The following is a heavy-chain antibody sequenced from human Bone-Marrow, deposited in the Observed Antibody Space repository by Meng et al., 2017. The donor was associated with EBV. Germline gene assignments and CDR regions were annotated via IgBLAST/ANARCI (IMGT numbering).Heavy chain of an antibody. CDR1: GFAVSSNY. V-gene: IGHV3-53*01. D-gene: IGHD5-18*01. J-gene: IGHJ4*02. CDR2: IYSGGGT. CDR3: AAPLAYTYGSPGAF. Sequence: EVQRVGSGGGLIQPGGSLSLSCAASGFAVSSNYMSWVRQAPGKGLEWVSVIYSGGGTYYADSEKGRFTISRDNSKNTLYLQMSSLRADDTAVYYCAAPLAYTYGSPGAFWGQGTLVTVSS.